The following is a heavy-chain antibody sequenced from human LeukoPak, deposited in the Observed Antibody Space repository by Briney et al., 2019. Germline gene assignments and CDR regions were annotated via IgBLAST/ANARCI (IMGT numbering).Heavy chain of an antibody. V-gene: IGHV3-23*01. D-gene: IGHD1-26*01. CDR1: GFTFKTYA. Sequence: GGSLRLSCAASGFTFKTYAVSWVRQAPGKGLEWVAGINFSGAHTYYADSVKGRSTISRDNSKNTLSLQINSLRAEDTAVYYCAKDDSGTFDHFDYWGQGTLVIVSS. CDR2: INFSGAHT. CDR3: AKDDSGTFDHFDY. J-gene: IGHJ4*02.